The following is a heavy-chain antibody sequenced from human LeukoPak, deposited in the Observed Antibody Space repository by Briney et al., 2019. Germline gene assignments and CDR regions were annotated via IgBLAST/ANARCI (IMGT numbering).Heavy chain of an antibody. CDR3: AKRSMALDARDRSGYYFDY. Sequence: GRSLRLSCAASGFTFSSYAMSWVRQAPGKGLEWVSAISGSGGSTYYADSVKGRFTISRDNSKNTLYLQMNSLRAEDTAVYYCAKRSMALDARDRSGYYFDYWGQGTLVTVSS. V-gene: IGHV3-23*01. CDR1: GFTFSSYA. CDR2: ISGSGGST. J-gene: IGHJ4*02. D-gene: IGHD3-22*01.